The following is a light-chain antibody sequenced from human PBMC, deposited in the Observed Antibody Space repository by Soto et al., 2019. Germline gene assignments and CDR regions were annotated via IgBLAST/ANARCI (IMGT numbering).Light chain of an antibody. Sequence: EIVMTQSPATLSVSLGERATLSCRASQSVSKSLAWYQQKPGQAPRLLIFGASTRATGIPARFSGSGSETEFTLTISSLQSEDFAVYYCQQYNNWPPITFGQGTRLEIK. CDR1: QSVSKS. V-gene: IGKV3-15*01. J-gene: IGKJ5*01. CDR2: GAS. CDR3: QQYNNWPPIT.